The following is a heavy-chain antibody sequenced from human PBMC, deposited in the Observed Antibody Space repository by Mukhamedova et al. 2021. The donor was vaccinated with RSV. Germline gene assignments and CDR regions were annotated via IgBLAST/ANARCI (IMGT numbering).Heavy chain of an antibody. Sequence: KGRFTMSRDNSKNSLYLQMNSLRVEDTAVYYCAKVYGSGTPIPGYYFYGMDVWGQGTTVVVSS. CDR3: AKVYGSGTPIPGYYFYGMDV. J-gene: IGHJ6*02. D-gene: IGHD3-10*01. V-gene: IGHV3-23*01.